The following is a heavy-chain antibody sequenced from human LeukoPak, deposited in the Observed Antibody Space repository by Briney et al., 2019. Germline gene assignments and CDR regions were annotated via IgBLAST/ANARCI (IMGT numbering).Heavy chain of an antibody. D-gene: IGHD3-22*01. J-gene: IGHJ4*02. V-gene: IGHV4-61*02. Sequence: SQTLSLTCTVSGGSISSGSYYWSWIRQPAGKGLEWIGRSYTSGSTNYNPSLKSRVTISVDTSKNQFSLKLSSVTAADTAVYYCARGGRYYYDSSGYYGLDYWGQGTLVTVSS. CDR1: GGSISSGSYY. CDR3: ARGGRYYYDSSGYYGLDY. CDR2: SYTSGST.